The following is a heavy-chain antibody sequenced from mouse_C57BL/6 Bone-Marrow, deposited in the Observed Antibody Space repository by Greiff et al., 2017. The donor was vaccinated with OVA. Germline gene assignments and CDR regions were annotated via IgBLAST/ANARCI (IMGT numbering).Heavy chain of an antibody. CDR2: IDPSDSYT. Sequence: VQLQQPGAELVKPGASVKLSCKASGYTFTSYWMQWVKQRPGQGLEWIGEIDPSDSYTNYNQKFKGKATLTVDTSSSTAYMQLSSLTSEDSAVYYCARGDYGSSIDYWGQGTTLTVSS. D-gene: IGHD1-1*01. CDR3: ARGDYGSSIDY. CDR1: GYTFTSYW. J-gene: IGHJ2*01. V-gene: IGHV1-50*01.